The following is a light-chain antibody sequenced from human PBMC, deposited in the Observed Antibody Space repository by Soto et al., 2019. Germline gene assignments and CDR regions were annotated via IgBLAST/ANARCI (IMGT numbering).Light chain of an antibody. J-gene: IGKJ5*01. CDR3: QQLNSYPAIT. CDR2: AAS. CDR1: QGISSY. Sequence: IQLTQSPSSLSASVGDRVTITCRARQGISSYLAWYQQKPGKAPKLLIYAASTLHSGVPSRFSGSGSSTDYPLTISSLQQEDFANYYCQQLNSYPAITFGQGTRLAIK. V-gene: IGKV1-9*01.